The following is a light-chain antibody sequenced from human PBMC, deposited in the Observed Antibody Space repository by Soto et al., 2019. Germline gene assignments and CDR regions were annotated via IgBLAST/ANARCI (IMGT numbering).Light chain of an antibody. CDR2: WAS. CDR1: QSVLYSSNNKNY. CDR3: QQYYSPSIT. V-gene: IGKV4-1*01. Sequence: DIVMTQSPDSLAVSLGERATINCKSSQSVLYSSNNKNYLAWYQQKPGQPPKLLIYWASTRESGVPDRFSGSGSGTDFTLTISSLQAEDGAVYYCQQYYSPSITLGQGTRLEIK. J-gene: IGKJ5*01.